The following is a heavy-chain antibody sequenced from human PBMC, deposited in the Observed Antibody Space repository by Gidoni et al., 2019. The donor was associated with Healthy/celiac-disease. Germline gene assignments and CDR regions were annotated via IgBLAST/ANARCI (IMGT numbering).Heavy chain of an antibody. D-gene: IGHD1-26*01. J-gene: IGHJ4*02. Sequence: QITLKESGPTLVKPTQTLTLTVTYSGFSLSTSGVGVGWIRQPPGKALEWLACIYCKYDKRYSPFLKSRLTITKDNSKNQVVLTMTNMDPVDTATYYCAHRTSGSYFSHYFDYWGQGTLVTVSS. CDR1: GFSLSTSGVG. CDR2: IYCKYDK. V-gene: IGHV2-5*01. CDR3: AHRTSGSYFSHYFDY.